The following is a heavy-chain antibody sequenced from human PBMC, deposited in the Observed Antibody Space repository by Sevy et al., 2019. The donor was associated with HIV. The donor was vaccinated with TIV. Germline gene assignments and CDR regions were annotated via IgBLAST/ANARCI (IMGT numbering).Heavy chain of an antibody. D-gene: IGHD3-10*01. J-gene: IGHJ6*02. CDR2: IKQDGSEK. V-gene: IGHV3-7*03. Sequence: GGSLRLSCAASGFTFSSYWMSWVRQAPGKGLEWVANIKQDGSEKYYVDSVKGRFTISRDNAKNSLYLQMNSLRAEDTAVYYCARGRYYQRYYYYGMDVWGQGTTVTVS. CDR3: ARGRYYQRYYYYGMDV. CDR1: GFTFSSYW.